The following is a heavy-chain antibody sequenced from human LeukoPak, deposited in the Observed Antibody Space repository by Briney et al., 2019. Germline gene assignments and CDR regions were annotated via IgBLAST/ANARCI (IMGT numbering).Heavy chain of an antibody. CDR3: ARERDGRLFDY. Sequence: GGSLRLSCAVSGLRFGSFWMSWVRLAPGKGLEWVANINQDGSEKYFVDSVRGRFTISRDNSKNSLHLQMNTLRAEDTAVYCCARERDGRLFDYWGQGTLVTVSS. V-gene: IGHV3-7*01. CDR2: INQDGSEK. D-gene: IGHD5-24*01. J-gene: IGHJ4*02. CDR1: GLRFGSFW.